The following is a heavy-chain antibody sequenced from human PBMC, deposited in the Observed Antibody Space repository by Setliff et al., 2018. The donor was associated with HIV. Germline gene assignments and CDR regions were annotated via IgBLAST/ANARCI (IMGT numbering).Heavy chain of an antibody. CDR1: GFTFSGSA. CDR3: SWVGATPDFHYYFMAV. CDR2: IRSKGYGSAT. J-gene: IGHJ6*03. V-gene: IGHV3-73*01. D-gene: IGHD1-26*01. Sequence: GGSLRLSCAASGFTFSGSAMHWVRQASGKGLEWVGRIRSKGYGSATAYAASVKGRFTISRDDSKNTAYLQMDSLKTEDTAVYYCSWVGATPDFHYYFMAVWGRGTTVTVSS.